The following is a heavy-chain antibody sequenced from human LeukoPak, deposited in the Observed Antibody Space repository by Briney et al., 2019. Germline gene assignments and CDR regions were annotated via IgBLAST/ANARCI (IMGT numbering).Heavy chain of an antibody. CDR1: GFTLSSHN. CDR2: ISSSGSIT. CDR3: ARPGITAFDI. V-gene: IGHV3-48*01. Sequence: GSLRLSCVASGFTLSSHNINWVRRAPGKGLEWVSHISSSGSITYYGDSVKGRITISRDNAKNSVSLYMNSLRAEDSAVYYCARPGITAFDIWGQGTMVTVSS. J-gene: IGHJ3*02. D-gene: IGHD3-10*01.